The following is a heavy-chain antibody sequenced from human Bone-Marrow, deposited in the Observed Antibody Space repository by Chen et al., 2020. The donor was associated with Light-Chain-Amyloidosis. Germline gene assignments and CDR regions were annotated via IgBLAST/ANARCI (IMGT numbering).Heavy chain of an antibody. Sequence: QVQLVESGGGVVQPGRSLRLSCAASGFTFSSYAMHWVRQAPGKGLEWVAVISYDGSNKYYADSVKGRFTISRDNSKNTLYLQMNSLRAEDTAVYYCARAPGYDFPFDCWGQGTLVTVSS. CDR1: GFTFSSYA. CDR3: ARAPGYDFPFDC. CDR2: ISYDGSNK. J-gene: IGHJ4*02. V-gene: IGHV3-30-3*01. D-gene: IGHD5-12*01.